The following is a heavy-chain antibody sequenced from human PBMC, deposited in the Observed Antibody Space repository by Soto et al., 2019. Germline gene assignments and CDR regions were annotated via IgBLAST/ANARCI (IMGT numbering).Heavy chain of an antibody. J-gene: IGHJ5*02. CDR2: ISGSGGST. Sequence: GGSLRLSCAASGFTFSSYAMIWVRQAPGKGLEWVSAISGSGGSTYYADSVKGRFTISRDNSKNTLYLQMNSLRAEDTAVYYCAKVRRVVAATLGWFDPWGQGTLVTVSS. D-gene: IGHD2-15*01. CDR3: AKVRRVVAATLGWFDP. CDR1: GFTFSSYA. V-gene: IGHV3-23*01.